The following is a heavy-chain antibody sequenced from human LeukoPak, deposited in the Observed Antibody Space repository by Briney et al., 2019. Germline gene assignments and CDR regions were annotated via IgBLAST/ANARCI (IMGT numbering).Heavy chain of an antibody. D-gene: IGHD3-22*01. CDR2: IKQDGSEK. CDR1: GFTFSSYW. V-gene: IGHV3-7*01. CDR3: ARDADSSGYYGGYYYYYGMDV. Sequence: RGSLRLSCAASGFTFSSYWMSWVRQAPGKGLEWVANIKQDGSEKYYVDSVKGRFTISRDNAENSLYLQMNSLRAEDTAVYYCARDADSSGYYGGYYYYYGMDVWGQGTTVTVSS. J-gene: IGHJ6*02.